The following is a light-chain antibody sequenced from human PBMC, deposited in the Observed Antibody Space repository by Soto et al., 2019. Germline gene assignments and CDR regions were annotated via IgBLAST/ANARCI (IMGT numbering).Light chain of an antibody. Sequence: ELVLTQSPATLPSFPGDRVTLSCRASQYINTRLAWYQHRPGQAPRLLIYQTSLRAAGIPARFSASGSGTDFTLTISDVQPEDFALYYCHQRQSWPRTFGQGTKVDI. CDR3: HQRQSWPRT. V-gene: IGKV3-11*01. CDR2: QTS. J-gene: IGKJ1*01. CDR1: QYINTR.